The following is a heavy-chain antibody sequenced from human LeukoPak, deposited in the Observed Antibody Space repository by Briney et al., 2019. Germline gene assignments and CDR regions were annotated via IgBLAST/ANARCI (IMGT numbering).Heavy chain of an antibody. CDR1: GFTFSTYS. CDR3: ARDNRGYDY. D-gene: IGHD5-12*01. V-gene: IGHV3-48*04. J-gene: IGHJ4*02. CDR2: ITSSSSAI. Sequence: GGSLRLSCAASGFTFSTYSMNWVRQAPGKGLEWISYITSSSSAIYYTDSVKGRFTVSRDNAKNSLYLQMNSLRAEDTAAYYCARDNRGYDYWGQGTLVTVSS.